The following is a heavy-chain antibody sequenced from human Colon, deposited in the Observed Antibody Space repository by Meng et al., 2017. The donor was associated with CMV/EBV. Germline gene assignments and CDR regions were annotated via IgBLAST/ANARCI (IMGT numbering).Heavy chain of an antibody. CDR1: GYTVTSFD. J-gene: IGHJ5*02. Sequence: ASVKVSCKASGYTVTSFDINWVRQATGQGLEWMGWMNPNSGKTLYAQKFQHRVTMTRNTSISTAYMDLSSLTSEDTAVYYCTRGVGNWFDPWGQGTLVTVSS. V-gene: IGHV1-8*01. CDR2: MNPNSGKT. CDR3: TRGVGNWFDP.